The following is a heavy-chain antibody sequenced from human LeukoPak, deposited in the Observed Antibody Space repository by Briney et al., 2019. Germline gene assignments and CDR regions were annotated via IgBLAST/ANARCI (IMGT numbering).Heavy chain of an antibody. CDR3: AREDYSYGYDYYYYYGMDV. D-gene: IGHD5-18*01. CDR1: GGSISSYY. V-gene: IGHV4-59*01. J-gene: IGHJ6*02. CDR2: IYYSGST. Sequence: SETLSLTCTVSGGSISSYYWSWIRQPPGKGLEWIGYIYYSGSTNYNPSLKSRVTISVDSSKNQFSLKLSSVTAADTAVYYCAREDYSYGYDYYYYYGMDVWGQGTTVTVSS.